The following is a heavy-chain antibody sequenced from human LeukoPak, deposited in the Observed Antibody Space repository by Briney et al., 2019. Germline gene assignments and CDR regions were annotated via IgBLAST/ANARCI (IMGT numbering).Heavy chain of an antibody. CDR1: GYSFTAFY. V-gene: IGHV1-2*02. D-gene: IGHD3-10*01. CDR3: ARDGDECTGCYYRGCIDP. Sequence: GASVKVSDKRSGYSFTAFYTLWEGHAPGQGLEWMGWIHPRRGDTNYAQKFQGRVTMTRDTSISTAYLPLSSLRSDDTAVYYCARDGDECTGCYYRGCIDPWGQGTPVTVSP. CDR2: IHPRRGDT. J-gene: IGHJ5*02.